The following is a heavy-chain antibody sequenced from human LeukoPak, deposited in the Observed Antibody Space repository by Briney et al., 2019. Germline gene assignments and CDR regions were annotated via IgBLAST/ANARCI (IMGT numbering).Heavy chain of an antibody. J-gene: IGHJ6*02. CDR2: INHSGST. V-gene: IGHV4-34*01. Sequence: SETLSLTCTVSGGSISGYYWSWIRQPPGKGLEWIGEINHSGSTNYNPSLKSRVTISVDTSKNQFSLKLSSVTAADTAVYYCARVAAGIAVAGDYYYYYGMDVWGQGTTVTVSS. CDR1: GGSISGYY. D-gene: IGHD6-19*01. CDR3: ARVAAGIAVAGDYYYYYGMDV.